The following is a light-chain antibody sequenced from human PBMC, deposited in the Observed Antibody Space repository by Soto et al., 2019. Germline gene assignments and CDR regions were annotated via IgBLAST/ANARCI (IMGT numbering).Light chain of an antibody. CDR2: EVY. Sequence: QSALTQPAPVSGSPGQSITISCTGTSSDVGIYNYVSWYQQHPGKAPKLIICEVYNRPSGVSNRFSGSKSGNTASLTISGLRPEDEADYYCTSFTTSSIWVFGGRTKVTVL. CDR1: SSDVGIYNY. J-gene: IGLJ3*02. CDR3: TSFTTSSIWV. V-gene: IGLV2-14*01.